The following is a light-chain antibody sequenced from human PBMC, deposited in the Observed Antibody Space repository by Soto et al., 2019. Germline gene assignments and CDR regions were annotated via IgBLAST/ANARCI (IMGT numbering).Light chain of an antibody. J-gene: IGKJ4*01. CDR2: GVS. V-gene: IGKV3-20*01. CDR1: HCVSSKD. CDR3: QQYGNSPALT. Sequence: DIVLTQSPGALSSSPGERATLSFSSCHCVSSKDLAWYQQKPGQAPRLLIYGVSTRATGIPDRFSGSGDGTAFTLTNSRPEAADCEVYYWQQYGNSPALTFGGGTKVDI.